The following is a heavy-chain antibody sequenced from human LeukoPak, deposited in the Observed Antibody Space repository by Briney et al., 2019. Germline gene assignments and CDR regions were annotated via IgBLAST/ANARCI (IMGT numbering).Heavy chain of an antibody. V-gene: IGHV3-43*02. J-gene: IGHJ4*02. Sequence: GGSLRLSCAASGFTFGYYDMHWVRQAPGKGLEWVSLIRADGATTRYTDSVKGRFTISRDNSKDSLYLQMNSLRTEDTALYYCARDNTGSYEYWGQGTLVTVSP. CDR3: ARDNTGSYEY. D-gene: IGHD1-26*01. CDR1: GFTFGYYD. CDR2: IRADGATT.